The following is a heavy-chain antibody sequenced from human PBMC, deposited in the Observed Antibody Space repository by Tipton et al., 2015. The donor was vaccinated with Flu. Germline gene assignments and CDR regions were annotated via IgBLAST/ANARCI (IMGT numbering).Heavy chain of an antibody. CDR2: IYSGGTT. CDR1: GFTVSTNF. J-gene: IGHJ6*02. D-gene: IGHD3-22*01. Sequence: SLRLSCAVSGFTVSTNFMSWVRQAPEKGLEWVSIIYSGGTTYYADSVKGRFTISRDNSKNTLFLQMDSLRAEDTAVYYCAREFYESARHYYYGMDVWSQETTVTVSS. V-gene: IGHV3-53*01. CDR3: AREFYESARHYYYGMDV.